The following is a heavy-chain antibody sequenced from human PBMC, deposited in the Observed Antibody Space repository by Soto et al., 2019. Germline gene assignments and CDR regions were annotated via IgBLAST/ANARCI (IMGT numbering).Heavy chain of an antibody. D-gene: IGHD3-9*01. CDR2: IYYSGST. Sequence: PSETLSLTXTVSGGSISSGGYYWSWIRQHPGKGLEWIGYIYYSGSTYYNPSLKSRVTISVDTSKNQFSLKLSSVTAADTAVYYCARDWRPYDILTGYSGPDAFDIWGQGTMVTVSS. V-gene: IGHV4-31*02. CDR3: ARDWRPYDILTGYSGPDAFDI. J-gene: IGHJ3*02. CDR1: GGSISSGGYY.